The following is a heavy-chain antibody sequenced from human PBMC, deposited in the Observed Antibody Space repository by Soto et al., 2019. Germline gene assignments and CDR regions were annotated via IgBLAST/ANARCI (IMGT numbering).Heavy chain of an antibody. J-gene: IGHJ4*02. CDR3: ARLAVAGTRILDYFDY. V-gene: IGHV1-69*02. CDR2: IIPILGIA. CDR1: GGTFSIYT. D-gene: IGHD6-19*01. Sequence: SVKVSCKASGGTFSIYTISWVRQAPGQGLEWMGRIIPILGIANYAQKFQGRVTITADKSTSTAYMELSSLRSEDTAVYYCARLAVAGTRILDYFDYWGQGTLVTVSS.